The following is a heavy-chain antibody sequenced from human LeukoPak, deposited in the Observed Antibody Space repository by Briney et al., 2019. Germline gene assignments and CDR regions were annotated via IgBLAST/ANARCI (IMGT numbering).Heavy chain of an antibody. J-gene: IGHJ5*02. CDR3: ARDNLRTGTPFDP. D-gene: IGHD1-7*01. CDR2: IYYSGST. Sequence: SETLSLTCTVSGGSISSYYWSWIRQPPGKGLEWIGYIYYSGSTNYNPSLKSRVTVSVDRSKNQFSLKLSSVTAADTAVYYCARDNLRTGTPFDPWGQGTLVTVSS. V-gene: IGHV4-59*12. CDR1: GGSISSYY.